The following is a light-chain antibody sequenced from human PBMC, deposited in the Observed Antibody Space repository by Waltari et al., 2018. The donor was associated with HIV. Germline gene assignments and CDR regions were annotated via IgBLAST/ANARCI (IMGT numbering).Light chain of an antibody. J-gene: IGLJ2*01. CDR1: SSDVGGYNY. V-gene: IGLV2-14*01. Sequence: QSALTQSASVSGSPGQSITISCTGTSSDVGGYNYVSWYQQHRGKAPKLVIYNVSNRPSGFSNRFSGSKSANTASLTISGLHAEDEAEYYCSSYTSGNTVIFGGGTRVTVL. CDR3: SSYTSGNTVI. CDR2: NVS.